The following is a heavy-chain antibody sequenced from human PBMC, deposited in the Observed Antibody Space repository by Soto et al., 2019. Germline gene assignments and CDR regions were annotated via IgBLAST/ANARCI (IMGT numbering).Heavy chain of an antibody. J-gene: IGHJ4*02. V-gene: IGHV1-18*01. CDR2: ISAYNGNT. CDR1: GYTFSNYG. D-gene: IGHD5-12*01. Sequence: QVQLVQSGAEVKKPGASVKVSCKTSGYTFSNYGLNWVRPAPGQGLEWMGWISAYNGNTNFAQKLQGRVSLTTDTTSTTAYVALRSLTSDDTAVYYCAGFLVPGYTGFSDYWGQGTPVTVSS. CDR3: AGFLVPGYTGFSDY.